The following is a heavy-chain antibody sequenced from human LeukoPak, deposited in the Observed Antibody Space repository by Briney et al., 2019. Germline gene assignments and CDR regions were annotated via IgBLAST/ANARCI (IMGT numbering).Heavy chain of an antibody. Sequence: SETLSLTRRVSGGSICSTSYYCGWIRQPPGKGLEWTASIYHSGETFYNPSLERRVAISVDASNNEVFLDLYSVTAADTAMYYCAETNTQDWFDPWGRGTLVTVSS. CDR3: AETNTQDWFDP. CDR2: IYHSGET. CDR1: GGSICSTSYY. D-gene: IGHD2-8*01. V-gene: IGHV4-39*07. J-gene: IGHJ5*02.